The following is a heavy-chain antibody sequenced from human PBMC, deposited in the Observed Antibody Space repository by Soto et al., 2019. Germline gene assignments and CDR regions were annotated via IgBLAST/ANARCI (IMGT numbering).Heavy chain of an antibody. CDR3: ARAVFRISYYDFWSGYYYYGMDV. Sequence: ASVKVSCKASGYTFTSYGISWVRQAPGQGLEWMGWISAYNGNTNYAQKLQGRVTMTTDTSTSTAYMELRSLRSDDTAVYYCARAVFRISYYDFWSGYYYYGMDVWGQGTTVTVSS. CDR2: ISAYNGNT. D-gene: IGHD3-3*01. J-gene: IGHJ6*02. V-gene: IGHV1-18*04. CDR1: GYTFTSYG.